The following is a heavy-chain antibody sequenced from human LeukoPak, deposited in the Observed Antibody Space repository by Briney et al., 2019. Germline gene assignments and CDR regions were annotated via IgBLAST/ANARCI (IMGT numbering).Heavy chain of an antibody. CDR2: INPSGGST. V-gene: IGHV1-46*01. J-gene: IGHJ5*02. CDR1: GYTFPSYY. CDR3: ARDQALAQGLSSGWSWALPENWFDP. D-gene: IGHD6-19*01. Sequence: ASVKVSCKASGYTFPSYYMHWVRQAPGQGLAWMGIINPSGGSTSYPQKFQGRVTMTRDTSTSTVYMELSSLRSEDTAVYYCARDQALAQGLSSGWSWALPENWFDPWGQGTLVTVSS.